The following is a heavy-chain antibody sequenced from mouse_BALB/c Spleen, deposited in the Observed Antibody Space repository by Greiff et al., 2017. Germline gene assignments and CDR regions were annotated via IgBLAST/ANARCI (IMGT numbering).Heavy chain of an antibody. Sequence: EVQGVESGGGLVQPGGSLKLSCAASGFTFSSYGMSWVRQTPDKRLELVATINSNGGSTYYPDSVKGRFTISRDNAKNTLYLQMSSLKSEDTAMYYCARITGLDYWGQGTTLTVSS. V-gene: IGHV5-6-3*01. CDR3: ARITGLDY. CDR2: INSNGGST. CDR1: GFTFSSYG. D-gene: IGHD1-1*01. J-gene: IGHJ2*01.